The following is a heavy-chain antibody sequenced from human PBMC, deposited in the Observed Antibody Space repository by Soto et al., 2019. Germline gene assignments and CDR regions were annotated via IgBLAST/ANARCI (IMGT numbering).Heavy chain of an antibody. CDR3: ARDHGSGYDPGLDY. V-gene: IGHV3-48*01. D-gene: IGHD5-12*01. Sequence: PGGSLRLSCAASGFTFSSYSMNWVRQAPGKGLEWVSYISSSSSTIYYADSVKGRFTISRDNAKNSLYLQMNSLRAEDTAVYYCARDHGSGYDPGLDYWGQGTLVTVSS. J-gene: IGHJ4*02. CDR1: GFTFSSYS. CDR2: ISSSSSTI.